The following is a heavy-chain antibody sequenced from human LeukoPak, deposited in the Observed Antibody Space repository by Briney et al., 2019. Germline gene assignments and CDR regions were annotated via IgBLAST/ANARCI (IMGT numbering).Heavy chain of an antibody. D-gene: IGHD3-16*01. Sequence: PSETLSLTCTVSGCSIISHFWAWIRQAPGKGLEWLGYVSKSGSTNYNPSFQSRITISVDTSKNQFFLKLTSVTAADTAVYFCARDDYGVFDAFDVWGQGTVVTVSS. CDR3: ARDDYGVFDAFDV. CDR1: GCSIISHF. CDR2: VSKSGST. J-gene: IGHJ3*01. V-gene: IGHV4-4*08.